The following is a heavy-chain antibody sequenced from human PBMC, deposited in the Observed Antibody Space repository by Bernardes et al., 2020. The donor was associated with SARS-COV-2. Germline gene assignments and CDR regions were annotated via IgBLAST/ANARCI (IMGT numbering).Heavy chain of an antibody. CDR3: ARRTFPANIVVVVAGINWFDP. J-gene: IGHJ5*02. CDR2: MNPNSGNT. CDR1: GYTFTSYD. Sequence: ASVKVSCKASGYTFTSYDINWVRQATGQGLEWMGWMNPNSGNTGYAQKFQGRVTMTRNTSISTAYMELSSLRSEDTAVYYCARRTFPANIVVVVAGINWFDPWGQGTLVTVSS. D-gene: IGHD2-15*01. V-gene: IGHV1-8*01.